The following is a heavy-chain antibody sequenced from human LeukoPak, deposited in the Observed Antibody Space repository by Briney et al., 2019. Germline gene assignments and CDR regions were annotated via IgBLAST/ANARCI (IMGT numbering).Heavy chain of an antibody. J-gene: IGHJ4*02. CDR1: GFTFSSYK. CDR3: ARGTVPGVFDY. D-gene: IGHD6-19*01. CDR2: ISSSSYI. V-gene: IGHV3-21*01. Sequence: GGSLRLSCAASGFTFSSYKMNWVRQAPGKGLEWVSNISSSSYIYYADSVKGRFTISRDNAKNSLYLQMNSLRDEDTAVYYCARGTVPGVFDYWGQGALVTVSS.